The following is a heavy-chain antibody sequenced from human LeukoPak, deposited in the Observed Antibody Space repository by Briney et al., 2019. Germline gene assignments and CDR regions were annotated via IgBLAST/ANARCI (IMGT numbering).Heavy chain of an antibody. J-gene: IGHJ4*02. D-gene: IGHD1-7*01. CDR1: GGSISSGDYY. V-gene: IGHV4-30-4*08. CDR3: AREPINWNYRVVDY. Sequence: SETLSLTCTVSGGSISSGDYYWSWIRQPPGKGLEWIGYIYYSGSTYYNPSLKSRVTISVDTSKNQFSLKLSSATAADTAVYYCAREPINWNYRVVDYWGQGTLVTVSS. CDR2: IYYSGST.